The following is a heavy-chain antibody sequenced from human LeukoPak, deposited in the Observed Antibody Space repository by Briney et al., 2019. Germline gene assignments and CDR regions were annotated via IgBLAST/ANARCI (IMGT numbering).Heavy chain of an antibody. CDR1: GFTFDDYA. CDR2: ISWNSGSI. J-gene: IGHJ4*02. CDR3: AKDIKLGGGDNVDTAMVGPFDY. D-gene: IGHD5-18*01. V-gene: IGHV3-9*01. Sequence: GGSLRLSCAASGFTFDDYAMHWVRQAPGKGLEWVSGISWNSGSIGYADSVKGRFTISRDNAKNSLYLQMNSLRAEGTAVYYCAKDIKLGGGDNVDTAMVGPFDYWGQGTLVTVSS.